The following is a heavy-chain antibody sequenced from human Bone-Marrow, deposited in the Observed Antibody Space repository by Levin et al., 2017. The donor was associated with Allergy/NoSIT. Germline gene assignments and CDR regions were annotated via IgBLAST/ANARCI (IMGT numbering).Heavy chain of an antibody. Sequence: GESLKISCAASGFTFSDYYMSWIRQAPGKGLECVSYISSSSSYTKYADSVKGRFTISRDNAKNSLYLQMNSLRAEDPAGYYCARDPGEHTLLRYFDYWGQGTLVTVSS. CDR2: ISSSSSYT. V-gene: IGHV3-11*05. CDR1: GFTFSDYY. J-gene: IGHJ4*02. D-gene: IGHD3-9*01. CDR3: ARDPGEHTLLRYFDY.